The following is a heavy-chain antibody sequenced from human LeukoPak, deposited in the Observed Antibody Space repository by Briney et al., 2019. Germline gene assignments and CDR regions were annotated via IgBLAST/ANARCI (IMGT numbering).Heavy chain of an antibody. CDR2: INHSGST. D-gene: IGHD6-13*01. CDR1: GGSFSGYY. CDR3: ARAVNLAAAGTRWFDP. Sequence: SETLSLTCAVYGGSFSGYYWSWIRQPPGKGLEWIGEINHSGSTNYNSSLKSRVTISADTSKNQFSLKLSSVTAADTAVYYCARAVNLAAAGTRWFDPWGQGTLVTVSS. J-gene: IGHJ5*02. V-gene: IGHV4-34*01.